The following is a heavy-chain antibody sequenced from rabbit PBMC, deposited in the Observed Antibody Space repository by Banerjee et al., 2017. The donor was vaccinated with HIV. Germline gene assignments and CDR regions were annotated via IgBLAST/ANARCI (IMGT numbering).Heavy chain of an antibody. V-gene: IGHV1S45*01. J-gene: IGHJ6*01. D-gene: IGHD7-1*01. CDR2: SYAGTSSST. CDR3: ARDTGTSFSTYGMDL. Sequence: QEQLVESGGGLVQPGGSLQLSCKASGFSFSSGYDMCWVRQAPGKGLEWIACSYAGTSSSTYSAIWAKGRFTISKTSSTTVTLQMTSLTAADTATYFCARDTGTSFSTYGMDLWGQGTLVTVS. CDR1: GFSFSSGYD.